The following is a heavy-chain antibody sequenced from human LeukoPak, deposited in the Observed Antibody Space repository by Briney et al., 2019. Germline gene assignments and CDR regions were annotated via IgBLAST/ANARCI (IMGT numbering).Heavy chain of an antibody. V-gene: IGHV4-39*01. CDR3: ARLWIAARYFDY. CDR2: IYFSGST. D-gene: IGHD6-6*01. Sequence: SETPSLTCTVSGGSISSSSYYWGWIRQPPGKGLEWIGSIYFSGSTYYNPSLKSRVTISVDTSKNQFSLKLSSVTAADTAVYCCARLWIAARYFDYWGQGTLVTV. J-gene: IGHJ4*02. CDR1: GGSISSSSYY.